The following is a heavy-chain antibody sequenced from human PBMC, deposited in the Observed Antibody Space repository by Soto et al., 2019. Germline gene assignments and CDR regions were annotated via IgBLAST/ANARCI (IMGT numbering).Heavy chain of an antibody. CDR2: VSAPGTYT. Sequence: EVQLLESGGGLVEPGGSLRLSCAASGFTFATNGMSWVRQAPGKGLEWVASVSAPGTYTYYADSVKGRFTISRDNSRSTLSLQMNSLRAEDTAVYYCANTYGGGYWGQGTLVTVSS. CDR3: ANTYGGGY. CDR1: GFTFATNG. V-gene: IGHV3-23*01. J-gene: IGHJ4*02. D-gene: IGHD4-17*01.